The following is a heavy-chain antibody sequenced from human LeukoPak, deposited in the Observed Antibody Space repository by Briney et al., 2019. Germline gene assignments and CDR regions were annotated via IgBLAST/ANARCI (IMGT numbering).Heavy chain of an antibody. J-gene: IGHJ4*02. D-gene: IGHD2-15*01. CDR1: GYTFTGYY. CDR3: ASEYCSGGSCFYFDY. CDR2: INPNSGGT. Sequence: ASVKVSCKASGYTFTGYYMHWVRQAPGQGLEWMEWINPNSGGTNYAQKFQGRVTMTRDTSISTAYMELSRLRSDDTAVYYCASEYCSGGSCFYFDYWGQGTLVTVSS. V-gene: IGHV1-2*02.